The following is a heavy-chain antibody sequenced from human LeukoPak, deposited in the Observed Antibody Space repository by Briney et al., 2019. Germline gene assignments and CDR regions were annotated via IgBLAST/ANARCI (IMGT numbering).Heavy chain of an antibody. CDR2: IFHNGNN. V-gene: IGHV4-39*07. Sequence: SETLSLTCTVSGGSISSNSHYWGWIRQPPGTGLEWIANIFHNGNNAYNPSLKRRVTISIDTSQNQLSLRLSSVTAADTAVYYCARVGWGNVAAYPNWLDPWGQGTVVTVSS. CDR1: GGSISSNSHY. CDR3: ARVGWGNVAAYPNWLDP. J-gene: IGHJ5*02. D-gene: IGHD3-16*01.